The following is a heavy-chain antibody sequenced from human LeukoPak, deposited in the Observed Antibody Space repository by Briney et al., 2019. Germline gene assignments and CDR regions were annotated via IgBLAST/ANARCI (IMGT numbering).Heavy chain of an antibody. V-gene: IGHV4-39*01. CDR3: ARLRLGELSSQYRVGY. Sequence: PSETLSLTCTVSGGSISSSSYYWGWIRQPPGKGLEWIGNIYCSGSTYYNPSLKSRVTISVDTSKSQFSLKLSSVTAADTAVYYCARLRLGELSSQYRVGYWGQGTLVTVSS. J-gene: IGHJ4*02. D-gene: IGHD3-16*02. CDR2: IYCSGST. CDR1: GGSISSSSYY.